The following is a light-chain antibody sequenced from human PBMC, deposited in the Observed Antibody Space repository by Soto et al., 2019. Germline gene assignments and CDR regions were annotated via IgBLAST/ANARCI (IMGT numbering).Light chain of an antibody. CDR1: HDIIDA. J-gene: IGKJ1*01. V-gene: IGKV1-17*01. CDR3: LQHNSYPQT. Sequence: DIQMTQSPSSLSASVGDRVTITYRASHDIIDALGWYQQKPGKAPKRLIYAASSLQSGVPSRFSGSGSGTEFTLTISSLQPEDFATYYCLQHNSYPQTFGQGTKVEIK. CDR2: AAS.